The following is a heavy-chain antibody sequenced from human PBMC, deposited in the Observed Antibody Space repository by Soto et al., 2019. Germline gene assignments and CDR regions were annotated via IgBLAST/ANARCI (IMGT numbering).Heavy chain of an antibody. CDR2: MNPNSGNT. CDR3: ARGDFTQWLDQFDY. Sequence: GASVKVSCKASGYTFTSYDINWVRQATGQGLEWMGWMNPNSGNTGYAQKFQGRVTMTRNTSISTAYMELSSLRSEDTAVYYCARGDFTQWLDQFDYWGQGTLVTVSS. CDR1: GYTFTSYD. J-gene: IGHJ4*02. D-gene: IGHD6-19*01. V-gene: IGHV1-8*01.